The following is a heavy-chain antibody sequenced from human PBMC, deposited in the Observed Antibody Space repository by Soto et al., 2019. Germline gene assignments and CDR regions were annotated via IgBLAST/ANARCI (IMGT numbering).Heavy chain of an antibody. D-gene: IGHD3-10*01. V-gene: IGHV4-30-4*01. CDR3: VRDTLVRGVLDWFDP. Sequence: QVQLQESDAGLVKPSETLSLTCTVSGGSISGPKEYWRWIRQSPGKGLEWIGYIHSSGSTSYNPCLRSRVIVSLDTSKNQLSLSVSSVTAADTAVYYCVRDTLVRGVLDWFDPWGHGTVVTVSS. CDR2: IHSSGST. CDR1: GGSISGPKEY. J-gene: IGHJ5*02.